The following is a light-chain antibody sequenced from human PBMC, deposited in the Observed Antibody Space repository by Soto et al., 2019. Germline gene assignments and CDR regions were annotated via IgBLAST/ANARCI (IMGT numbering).Light chain of an antibody. Sequence: QSVLTQPPSVSGAPGQRVTISCTGSSSNIGAGYDVHWYQQLPGTAPKLLIYGNSNRPSGVPDRFSGSKSGTSASLAITGLQAEDEADYSCQSSDSSLSGGVFGGGTKLTVL. J-gene: IGLJ2*01. V-gene: IGLV1-40*01. CDR1: SSNIGAGYD. CDR3: QSSDSSLSGGV. CDR2: GNS.